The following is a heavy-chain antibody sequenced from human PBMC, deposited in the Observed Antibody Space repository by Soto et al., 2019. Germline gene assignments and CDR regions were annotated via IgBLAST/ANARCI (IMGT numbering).Heavy chain of an antibody. V-gene: IGHV3-23*01. CDR2: ISGSGSSR. Sequence: VQLLESGEGLLQPGNSLRLSCAASGFTFSSYAMSWVRQAPGKGLEWISAISGSGSSRYYADSVKGRFTISRDNSKNTLYLQVSSLRAEDTAVYYCAKATVEYSSSWPFDYWGQGTLVTVSS. D-gene: IGHD6-13*01. CDR1: GFTFSSYA. CDR3: AKATVEYSSSWPFDY. J-gene: IGHJ4*02.